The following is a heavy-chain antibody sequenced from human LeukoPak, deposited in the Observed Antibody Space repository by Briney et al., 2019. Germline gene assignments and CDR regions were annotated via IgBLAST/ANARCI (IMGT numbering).Heavy chain of an antibody. D-gene: IGHD6-13*01. V-gene: IGHV3-23*01. CDR1: GFTFSSYG. CDR3: AKEGIGAAGRRFDC. Sequence: PGGSLRLSCVASGFTFSSYGMNWVRQAPGKGLQWVSSISNTGGNTYYADSVRGRFTISRDNSKNTLYLQMNSLRDEDTAVYYCAKEGIGAAGRRFDCWGQGTPVTVPS. CDR2: ISNTGGNT. J-gene: IGHJ4*02.